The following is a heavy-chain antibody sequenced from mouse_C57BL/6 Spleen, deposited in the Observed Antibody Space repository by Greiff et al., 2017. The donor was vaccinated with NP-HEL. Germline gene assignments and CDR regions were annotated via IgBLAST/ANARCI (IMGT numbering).Heavy chain of an antibody. CDR2: ISGGGGNT. J-gene: IGHJ1*03. CDR1: GFTFSSYT. CDR3: ARDSGTDWYFDV. Sequence: EVKLVESGGGLVKPGGSLKLSCAASGFTFSSYTMSWVRQTPEKRLEWVATISGGGGNTYYPDSVKGRFTISRDNAKNTLYLQMSSLRSEDTALYYCARDSGTDWYFDVWGTGTTVTVSS. V-gene: IGHV5-9*01. D-gene: IGHD4-1*01.